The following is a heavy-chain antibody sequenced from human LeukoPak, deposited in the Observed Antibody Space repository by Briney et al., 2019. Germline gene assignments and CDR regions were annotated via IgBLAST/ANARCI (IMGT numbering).Heavy chain of an antibody. CDR3: AKDRVTNDRGFDY. Sequence: GGTLRLSCAASGFTFSSYGMSWVRQAPGKGLEWVSAISGSGGSTYYADSVKGRFTISRDNSKNTLYLQMNSLRAEDTAVYYCAKDRVTNDRGFDYWGQGTLVTVSS. CDR1: GFTFSSYG. J-gene: IGHJ4*02. D-gene: IGHD3-22*01. V-gene: IGHV3-23*01. CDR2: ISGSGGST.